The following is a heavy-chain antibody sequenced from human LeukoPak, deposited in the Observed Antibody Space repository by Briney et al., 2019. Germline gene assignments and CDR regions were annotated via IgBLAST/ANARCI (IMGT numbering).Heavy chain of an antibody. CDR3: ARGSNSGWSRGDY. J-gene: IGHJ4*02. V-gene: IGHV3-21*01. D-gene: IGHD6-19*01. CDR2: ISSSSSYI. Sequence: GGSLRLSCAASGFTFSSYSMNWVRQAPGKGLEWVSSISSSSSYIYYADSVKGRFTISRDNAKNSLYLQMNSLRAEDTAVYYCARGSNSGWSRGDYWGQGTLVTVSS. CDR1: GFTFSSYS.